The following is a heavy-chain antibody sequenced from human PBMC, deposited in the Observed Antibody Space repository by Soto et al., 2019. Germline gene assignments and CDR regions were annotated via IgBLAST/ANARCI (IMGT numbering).Heavy chain of an antibody. J-gene: IGHJ5*01. CDR1: GGSISSSSYY. Sequence: SETLSLTCTVSGGSISSSSYYWGWIRQPPGKGLEWIGSIYYSGSTYYNPSLKSRVTISVDTSKNQFSLKLSSVTAADTAVFYCVRQESWDILAGYYNNWFEPWGQGTPVNVP. CDR3: VRQESWDILAGYYNNWFEP. D-gene: IGHD3-9*01. V-gene: IGHV4-39*01. CDR2: IYYSGST.